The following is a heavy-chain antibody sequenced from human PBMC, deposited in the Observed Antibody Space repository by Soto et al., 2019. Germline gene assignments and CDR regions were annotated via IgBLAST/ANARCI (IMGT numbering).Heavy chain of an antibody. Sequence: PSETLSLTCSFSCDSISSSSQYWGWIRQPPGKGLEWIGSIHYSGTSYYNPSLKSRVTIFVDTSKNQLSLKLSSVTAADTAVYYCARHWIAGSSIPWGQGTLVTV. J-gene: IGHJ5*02. V-gene: IGHV4-39*01. CDR3: ARHWIAGSSIP. CDR1: CDSISSSSQY. D-gene: IGHD2-21*01. CDR2: IHYSGTS.